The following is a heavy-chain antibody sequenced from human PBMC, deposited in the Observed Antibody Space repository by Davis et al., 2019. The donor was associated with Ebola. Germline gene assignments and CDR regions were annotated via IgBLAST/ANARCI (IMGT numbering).Heavy chain of an antibody. CDR3: AKVGVLILTGYYDY. CDR1: GFTFSSYA. V-gene: IGHV3-30*04. D-gene: IGHD3-9*01. CDR2: ISFDGSNK. Sequence: GESLKISCAASGFTFSSYAMHRVRQAPGKGLEWVAVISFDGSNKYHADSVKGRFTISRDNSKNTLYLQMNSLRAEDTAVYYCAKVGVLILTGYYDYWGQGTLVTVSS. J-gene: IGHJ4*02.